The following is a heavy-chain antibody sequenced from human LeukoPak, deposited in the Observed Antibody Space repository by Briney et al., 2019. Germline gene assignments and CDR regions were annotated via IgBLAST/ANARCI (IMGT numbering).Heavy chain of an antibody. V-gene: IGHV3-53*01. Sequence: GGSLRLSCAASGFTDSSNYMSWVRQAPGKGLEWVSVIYSGGSTYYADSVKGRFTISRDNSKNTLYLQMNSLRAEDTAVYYCARGIAARPYTLDYYMDVWGKGTTVTVSS. CDR1: GFTDSSNY. D-gene: IGHD6-6*01. CDR3: ARGIAARPYTLDYYMDV. CDR2: IYSGGST. J-gene: IGHJ6*03.